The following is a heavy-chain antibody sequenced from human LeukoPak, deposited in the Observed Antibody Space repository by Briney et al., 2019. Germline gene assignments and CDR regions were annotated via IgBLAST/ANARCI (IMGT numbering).Heavy chain of an antibody. CDR2: IYYSGNT. CDR3: ARDLSTHPHFDY. J-gene: IGHJ4*02. Sequence: SETLSLTCTVSGGSISSYYWSWIRQPPGKGLEWVGDIYYSGNTNYNPSLKSRVTISVDTSRNQFSLKLSSVTAADTAVYYCARDLSTHPHFDYWGQGTLVIVSS. V-gene: IGHV4-59*01. CDR1: GGSISSYY.